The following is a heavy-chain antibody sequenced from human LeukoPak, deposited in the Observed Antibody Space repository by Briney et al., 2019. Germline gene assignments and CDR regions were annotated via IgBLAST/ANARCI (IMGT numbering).Heavy chain of an antibody. V-gene: IGHV1-18*01. Sequence: WASVKVSLKSSGYTFTSYGISWLRQAPGQGLEWVGLISGYRGNTNYAQELQGRVTMTTDTSTSTAYMELRSLRSDDTAVYYCARDFLNYDYSGRPLGVWQLGYWAQGTLVSVSS. CDR2: ISGYRGNT. CDR3: ARDFLNYDYSGRPLGVWQLGY. D-gene: IGHD3-16*01. CDR1: GYTFTSYG. J-gene: IGHJ4*02.